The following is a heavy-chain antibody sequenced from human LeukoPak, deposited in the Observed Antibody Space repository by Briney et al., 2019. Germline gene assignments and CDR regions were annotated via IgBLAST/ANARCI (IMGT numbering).Heavy chain of an antibody. D-gene: IGHD3-22*01. J-gene: IGHJ3*02. Sequence: GESLKISCKGSGYSFSSDWIGWVRQMPGKGLEWMGIIYPGDSETKYSPSFQGQVTISADKSNSTAYLQWSSLKASDTAMYYCARRYYYDRSARAQNVFDIWGQGTMVTVSS. V-gene: IGHV5-51*01. CDR2: IYPGDSET. CDR3: ARRYYYDRSARAQNVFDI. CDR1: GYSFSSDW.